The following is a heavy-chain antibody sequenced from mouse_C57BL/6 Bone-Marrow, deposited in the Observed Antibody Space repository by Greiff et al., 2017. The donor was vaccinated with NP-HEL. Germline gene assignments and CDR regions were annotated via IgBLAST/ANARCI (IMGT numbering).Heavy chain of an antibody. CDR3: ARSGDGFLYWYFDV. Sequence: QVQLQQSGAELARPGASVKLSCKAYGYTFTSYGISWVKQRTGQGLEWIGEIYPRSGNTYYNEKFKGKATLTADKSSSTAYMELRSLTSEDSAVYFCARSGDGFLYWYFDVWGTGTTVTVSS. CDR2: IYPRSGNT. J-gene: IGHJ1*03. V-gene: IGHV1-81*01. D-gene: IGHD2-3*01. CDR1: GYTFTSYG.